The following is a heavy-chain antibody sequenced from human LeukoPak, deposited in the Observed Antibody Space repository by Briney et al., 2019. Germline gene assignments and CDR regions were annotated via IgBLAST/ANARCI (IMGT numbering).Heavy chain of an antibody. D-gene: IGHD3-9*01. J-gene: IGHJ4*02. CDR2: IIPIFGTA. Sequence: SVKASCKASGGTFSSYAISWVRQAPGQGLEWMGGIIPIFGTANYAQKFQGRVTITADESTSTAYMELSSLRSEDTAVYYCARARSQLRYFDWFQYWGQGTLVTVSS. CDR1: GGTFSSYA. CDR3: ARARSQLRYFDWFQY. V-gene: IGHV1-69*13.